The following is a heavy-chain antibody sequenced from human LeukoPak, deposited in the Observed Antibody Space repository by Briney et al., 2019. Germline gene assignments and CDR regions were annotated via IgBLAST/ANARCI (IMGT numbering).Heavy chain of an antibody. CDR1: GYTFTSYG. CDR3: ATAYYYDSSGYKYCFGY. V-gene: IGHV1-18*01. J-gene: IGHJ4*02. Sequence: ASVKVSCKASGYTFTSYGISWVRQAPGQGLEWMGWISAYNGNTDYAQKLQGRVTMTTDTSTSTAYMELRSLRSDDTAVYYCATAYYYDSSGYKYCFGYWGQGTLVTVSS. CDR2: ISAYNGNT. D-gene: IGHD3-22*01.